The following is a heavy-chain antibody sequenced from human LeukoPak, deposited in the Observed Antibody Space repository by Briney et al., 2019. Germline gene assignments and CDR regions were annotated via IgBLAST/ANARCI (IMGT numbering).Heavy chain of an antibody. CDR3: TTGITIFGVARTSFDY. CDR1: GFTFSNAW. J-gene: IGHJ4*02. V-gene: IGHV3-15*01. Sequence: PGGSLRLSCAASGFTFSNAWMSWVRQAPGKGLEWVGRIKSKTDGGTTDYAAPVKGRFTISRDDSKNTLYLQMNSLKTEDTAVYYSTTGITIFGVARTSFDYWGQGTLVTVSS. CDR2: IKSKTDGGTT. D-gene: IGHD3-3*01.